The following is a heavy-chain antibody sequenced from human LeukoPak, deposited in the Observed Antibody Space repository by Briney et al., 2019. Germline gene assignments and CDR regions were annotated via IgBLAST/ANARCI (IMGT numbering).Heavy chain of an antibody. D-gene: IGHD3-10*01. CDR2: INPSGGST. CDR3: ARDPGYGSGSYYRSYYGMDV. Sequence: KISCKGSGYSFTSYYMHWVRQAPGQGLEWMGIINPSGGSTSYAQKFQGRVTMTRDTSTSTVYMELSSLRSEDTAVYYCARDPGYGSGSYYRSYYGMDVWGKGTTVTVSS. CDR1: GYSFTSYY. J-gene: IGHJ6*04. V-gene: IGHV1-46*01.